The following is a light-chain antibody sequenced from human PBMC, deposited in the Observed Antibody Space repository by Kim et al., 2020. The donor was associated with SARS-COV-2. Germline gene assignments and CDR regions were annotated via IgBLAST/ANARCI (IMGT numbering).Light chain of an antibody. Sequence: DIQLTQSPSFLSASVGDRVTITCRASQGISDYLAWYQQKPGKAPKLLIYGASTLQSGVPSRFSGSGSGTEFTLTISSLQPEDFATYFCQHLKSYPFTFGPGTKVDIK. CDR3: QHLKSYPFT. CDR1: QGISDY. V-gene: IGKV1-9*01. CDR2: GAS. J-gene: IGKJ3*01.